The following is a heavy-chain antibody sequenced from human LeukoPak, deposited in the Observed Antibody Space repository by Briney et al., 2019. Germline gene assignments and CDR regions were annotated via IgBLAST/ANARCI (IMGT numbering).Heavy chain of an antibody. Sequence: ASVKVSCKASGGTFSSYAISWVRQAPGQGLDWMGVINPSGAGTTYAQKLQGRVAMTRDTSTSTVYMELSSLRSEDTAVYYCAREIAVSGQRAFDYWGQGTLVLVAS. CDR2: INPSGAGT. J-gene: IGHJ4*02. CDR3: AREIAVSGQRAFDY. D-gene: IGHD6-19*01. CDR1: GGTFSSYA. V-gene: IGHV1-46*01.